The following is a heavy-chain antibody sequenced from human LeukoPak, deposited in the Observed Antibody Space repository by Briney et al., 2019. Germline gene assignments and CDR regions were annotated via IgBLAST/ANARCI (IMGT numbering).Heavy chain of an antibody. CDR1: GFTVSSGF. D-gene: IGHD3-3*01. J-gene: IGHJ4*02. V-gene: IGHV3-53*05. Sequence: GGSLRLSCAASGFTVSSGFMSWVRQVPGKGLEWVSVVYRGGGADYADSVKGRFTISRDNSKNTLFLQMSSLRAEDTAVYYCVPGPATDFWSDYYMGHWGQGTLVTVSS. CDR3: VPGPATDFWSDYYMGH. CDR2: VYRGGGA.